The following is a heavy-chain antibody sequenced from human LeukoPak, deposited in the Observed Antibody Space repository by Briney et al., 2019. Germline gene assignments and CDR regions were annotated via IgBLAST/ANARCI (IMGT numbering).Heavy chain of an antibody. CDR3: ARVMIGTVNWFDP. CDR2: ISGRSSTI. CDR1: GFTFSDYS. V-gene: IGHV3-48*02. D-gene: IGHD3-22*01. J-gene: IGHJ5*02. Sequence: GGSLRLSCAASGFTFSDYSMNWVRQAPGKGLERISYISGRSSTIYYADSVKGRFTISRDNAKTSLYLQMNSLRDEDTAVYYCARVMIGTVNWFDPWGQGTLVTVSS.